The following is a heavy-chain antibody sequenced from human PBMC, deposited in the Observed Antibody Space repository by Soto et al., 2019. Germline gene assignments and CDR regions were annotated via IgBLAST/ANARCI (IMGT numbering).Heavy chain of an antibody. CDR1: GYTFTIYG. CDR2: ISAYNGNT. CDR3: SRGYPPRDQLGNLPGAF. Sequence: GASVKVSCKASGYTFTIYGISWVRQAPGQGLEWMGWISAYNGNTNYAQKLQGRVTMTTDTSTSTAYMELRSLRSEDTAIYYCSRGYPPRDQLGNLPGAFWGQGTLVTVSS. J-gene: IGHJ4*02. V-gene: IGHV1-18*01. D-gene: IGHD1-1*01.